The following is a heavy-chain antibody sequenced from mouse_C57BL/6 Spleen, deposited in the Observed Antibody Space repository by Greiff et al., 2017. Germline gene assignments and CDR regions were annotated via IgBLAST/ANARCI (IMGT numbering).Heavy chain of an antibody. D-gene: IGHD1-1*01. CDR3: GRVISTRRYYFDY. Sequence: EVQGVESGGGLVKPGGSLKLSCAASGFTFSSYAMSWVRQTPEKRLEWVATISDGGSYTYYPDNVKGRFTISRDNAKNNLYLQMSHLKSEDTAMYYCGRVISTRRYYFDYWGQGTTLTVSS. V-gene: IGHV5-4*01. CDR1: GFTFSSYA. J-gene: IGHJ2*01. CDR2: ISDGGSYT.